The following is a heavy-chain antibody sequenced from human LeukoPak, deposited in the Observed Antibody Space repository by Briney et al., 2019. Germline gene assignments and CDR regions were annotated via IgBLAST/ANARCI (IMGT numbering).Heavy chain of an antibody. CDR1: GDSISSSTNY. V-gene: IGHV4-39*07. D-gene: IGHD3-16*01. CDR3: ARGPGPRFFDS. CDR2: FLYTGST. Sequence: SETLSLTCSLSGDSISSSTNYWGWVRQSPGKGLEWIGNFLYTGSTYYNPSLKSRVTISVDTSKNQFSLNLKSVTAADTAVYFCARGPGPRFFDSWGQGTLVSVSS. J-gene: IGHJ4*02.